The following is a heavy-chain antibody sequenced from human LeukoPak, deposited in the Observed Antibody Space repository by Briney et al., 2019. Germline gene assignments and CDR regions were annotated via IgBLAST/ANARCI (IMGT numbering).Heavy chain of an antibody. D-gene: IGHD3-9*01. CDR1: GGSISSSSYY. J-gene: IGHJ5*02. V-gene: IGHV4-39*07. CDR3: AGLLRYFDWLSNGGWFDP. Sequence: SETLSLTCTVSGGSISSSSYYWGWIRQPPGKGLEWIGSIYYSGSTYYNPSLKSRVTISVDTSKNQFSLKLSSVTAADTAVYYCAGLLRYFDWLSNGGWFDPWGQGTLVTVSS. CDR2: IYYSGST.